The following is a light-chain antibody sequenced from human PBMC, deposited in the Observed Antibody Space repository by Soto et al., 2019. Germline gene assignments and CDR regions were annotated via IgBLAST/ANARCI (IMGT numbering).Light chain of an antibody. CDR3: QKYNSYGSWT. Sequence: DIQMTQSPSTLSASVGDRVTITCRASQSISAALAWYQQKPGKAPNLLIYKTSNLESGVPSRFSGSGSGTEFTLTISSLQPDDFATYYCQKYNSYGSWTFGQGTKVEVK. CDR1: QSISAA. CDR2: KTS. J-gene: IGKJ1*01. V-gene: IGKV1-5*03.